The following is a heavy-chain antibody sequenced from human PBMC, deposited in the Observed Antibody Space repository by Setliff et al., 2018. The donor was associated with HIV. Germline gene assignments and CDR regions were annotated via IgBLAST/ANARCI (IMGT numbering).Heavy chain of an antibody. CDR1: GVSISSYY. V-gene: IGHV4-59*01. J-gene: IGHJ4*02. Sequence: SETLSLTCGVSGVSISSYYWNWIRQPPGQGLEWIGYIYYSGGTNYNPSLKSRVTISADTSKNQFSLKLRSVTAADTAVYYCARVSSGWTFDYWGQGTLVTVSS. CDR3: ARVSSGWTFDY. D-gene: IGHD6-19*01. CDR2: IYYSGGT.